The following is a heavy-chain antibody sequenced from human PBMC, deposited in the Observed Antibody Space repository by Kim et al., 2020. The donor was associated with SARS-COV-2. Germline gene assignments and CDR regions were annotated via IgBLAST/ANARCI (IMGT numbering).Heavy chain of an antibody. CDR2: IYYSGST. J-gene: IGHJ3*02. CDR1: GGSISSGGYY. V-gene: IGHV4-31*03. CDR3: AKDSSTSRITIFRVVIDAFEI. Sequence: SETLSLTCTVSGGSISSGGYYWSWIRQHPGKGLEWIGYIYYSGSTYYNPSLKSRVTISVDTYKNQFSLKLSSVTAADTAVYYCAKDSSTSRITIFRVVIDAFEILGQGTMVTVSS. D-gene: IGHD3-3*01.